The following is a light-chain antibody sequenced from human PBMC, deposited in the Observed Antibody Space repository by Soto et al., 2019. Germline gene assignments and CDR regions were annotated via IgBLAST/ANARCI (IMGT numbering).Light chain of an antibody. CDR3: QSSDTSLSGSEX. J-gene: IGLJ2*01. V-gene: IGLV1-40*01. Sequence: QSVLTQPPSVSGAPGQWVTISCTGSSSNIGAGYNVHWYQHLPGTAPKLLIFGTTNRPSGVPDRFSGSKSGSSAFLAITGLQAEDEADYYCQSSDTSLSGSEXFGGGTKLTVL. CDR2: GTT. CDR1: SSNIGAGYN.